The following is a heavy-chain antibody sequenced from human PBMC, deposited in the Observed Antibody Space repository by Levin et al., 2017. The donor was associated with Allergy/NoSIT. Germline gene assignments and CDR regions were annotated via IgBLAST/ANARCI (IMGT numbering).Heavy chain of an antibody. Sequence: GGSLRLSCAASGFTFSSYAMHWVRQAPGKGLEWVAVISYDGSNKYYADSVKGRFTISRDNSKNTLYLQMNSLRAEDTAVYYCARECGSSPPYYYYGMDVWGQGTTVTVSS. CDR2: ISYDGSNK. V-gene: IGHV3-30*04. CDR1: GFTFSSYA. J-gene: IGHJ6*02. CDR3: ARECGSSPPYYYYGMDV. D-gene: IGHD6-6*01.